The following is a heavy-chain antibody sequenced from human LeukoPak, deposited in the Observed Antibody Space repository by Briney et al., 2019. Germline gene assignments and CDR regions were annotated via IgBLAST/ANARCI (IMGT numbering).Heavy chain of an antibody. CDR2: IKSKADGETI. CDR1: GFTFTNAW. Sequence: GGSLRLSCAASGFTFTNAWMNWVRQAPGKGLEWVGRIKSKADGETIDYAAPVKGRFTLSRDDSKNMLYLQMNSLKSEDTAVYYCSTLTSRGLSDSWGQGTLVTVSS. D-gene: IGHD1-20*01. V-gene: IGHV3-15*07. J-gene: IGHJ4*02. CDR3: STLTSRGLSDS.